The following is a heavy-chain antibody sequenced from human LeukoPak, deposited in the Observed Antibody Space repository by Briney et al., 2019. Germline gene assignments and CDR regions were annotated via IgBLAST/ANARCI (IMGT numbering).Heavy chain of an antibody. CDR2: ISDDGSRQ. CDR3: ARDCGGDCSDAFDI. CDR1: GFTFSNYA. J-gene: IGHJ3*02. D-gene: IGHD2-21*02. V-gene: IGHV3-30-3*01. Sequence: PGGSLRLSCAATGFTFSNYAIHWGRQAPGKGLEWVAFISDDGSRQHYADSVKGRFTISRGNSKNTLNLQMNSLRAEDTAVYYCARDCGGDCSDAFDIWGQGTMVTVSS.